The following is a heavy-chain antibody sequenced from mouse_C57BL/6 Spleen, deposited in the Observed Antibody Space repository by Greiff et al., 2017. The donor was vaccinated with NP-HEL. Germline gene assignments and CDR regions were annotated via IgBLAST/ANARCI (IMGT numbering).Heavy chain of an antibody. CDR1: GYAFSSYW. Sequence: QVQLKESGAELVKPGASVKISCKASGYAFSSYWMNWVKQRPGKGLEWIGQIYPGDGDTNYNGKFKGKATLTADKSSSTAYMQLSSLTSEDSAVYFCARLPTTVVAKGDYWGQGTTLTVSS. D-gene: IGHD1-1*01. J-gene: IGHJ2*01. CDR2: IYPGDGDT. CDR3: ARLPTTVVAKGDY. V-gene: IGHV1-80*01.